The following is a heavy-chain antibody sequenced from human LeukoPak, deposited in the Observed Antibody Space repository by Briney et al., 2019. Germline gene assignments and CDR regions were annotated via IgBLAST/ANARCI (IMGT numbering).Heavy chain of an antibody. CDR3: SRSDILTGYSENYYYMDL. J-gene: IGHJ6*03. CDR1: GFTFSSYW. D-gene: IGHD3-9*01. V-gene: IGHV3-74*01. CDR2: INTDGSST. Sequence: GGSLRLSCPACGFTFSSYWTNWVRQAPGKGLVWISRINTDGSSTSYVDSVKGRFTISRDDAKNTLYLQMNSLRAEDTAVYYCSRSDILTGYSENYYYMDLWGKGITVTVSS.